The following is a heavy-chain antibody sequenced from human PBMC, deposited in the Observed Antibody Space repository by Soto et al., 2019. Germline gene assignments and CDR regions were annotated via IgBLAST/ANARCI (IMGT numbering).Heavy chain of an antibody. J-gene: IGHJ6*02. V-gene: IGHV3-48*02. D-gene: IGHD2-21*01. CDR1: GFAFSSYT. CDR3: ARVVKGLDFGMAV. Sequence: GGSLRLSCAASGFAFSSYTMNWVRQAPGKGLEWVSSIVGSGGAISYADSVKGRFAISRDNAKNSLYLQMNSLRDEDTAVYYCARVVKGLDFGMAVWGQGTTVTVSS. CDR2: IVGSGGAI.